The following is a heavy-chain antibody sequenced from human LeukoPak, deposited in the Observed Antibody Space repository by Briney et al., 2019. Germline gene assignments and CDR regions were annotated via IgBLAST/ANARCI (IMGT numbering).Heavy chain of an antibody. CDR1: GGSIRTSSYY. D-gene: IGHD3-10*01. CDR3: ARVFYGSGMSYYYMDV. CDR2: INHSGST. V-gene: IGHV4-39*07. J-gene: IGHJ6*03. Sequence: SETLSLTCTVSGGSIRTSSYYWSWIRQPPGKGLEWIGEINHSGSTNYNPSLKSRVTISVDTSKNQFSLKLSSVTAADTAVYYCARVFYGSGMSYYYMDVWGKGTTVTVSS.